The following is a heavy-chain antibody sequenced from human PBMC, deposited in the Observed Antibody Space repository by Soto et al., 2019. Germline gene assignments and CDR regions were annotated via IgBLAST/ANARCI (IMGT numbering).Heavy chain of an antibody. CDR2: ISYDGSNK. CDR1: GFTFSSYA. V-gene: IGHV3-30-3*01. Sequence: QVQLVESGGGVVQPGRSLRLSCAASGFTFSSYAMHWVRQAPGKGLEWVAVISYDGSNKYYADSVKGRFTISRDNSKNTLYLQMNSLRAEDTAVYYCARIVGANVFDYWGQGTLVTVSS. CDR3: ARIVGANVFDY. D-gene: IGHD1-26*01. J-gene: IGHJ4*02.